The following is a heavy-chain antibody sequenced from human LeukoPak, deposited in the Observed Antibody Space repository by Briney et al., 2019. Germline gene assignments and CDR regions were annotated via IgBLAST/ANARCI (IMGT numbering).Heavy chain of an antibody. CDR3: ATPDYYDSSGYWNN. CDR1: GGTFSSYA. CDR2: IIPIFGTA. V-gene: IGHV1-69*05. J-gene: IGHJ4*02. D-gene: IGHD3-22*01. Sequence: ASVKVSCKASGGTFSSYAISWVRQAPGQGLEWMGGIIPIFGTANYAQKFQGRVTITTDESTSTAYMELSSLRSEDTAVYYCATPDYYDSSGYWNNWGQGTLVTVSS.